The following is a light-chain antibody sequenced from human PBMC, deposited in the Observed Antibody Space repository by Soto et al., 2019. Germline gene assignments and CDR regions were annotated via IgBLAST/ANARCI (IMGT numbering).Light chain of an antibody. V-gene: IGKV3-20*01. CDR1: QSVSSSY. CDR3: QQYGRSPVFT. J-gene: IGKJ3*01. Sequence: EIVLTQSPGTLSLSPGERATLSCRASQSVSSSYLAWYQQKPGQAPRLLIYGASSRATGIPDRFSGSGSGTDFTLTISRLEPEDFAVSYCQQYGRSPVFTFGPGTKVDIK. CDR2: GAS.